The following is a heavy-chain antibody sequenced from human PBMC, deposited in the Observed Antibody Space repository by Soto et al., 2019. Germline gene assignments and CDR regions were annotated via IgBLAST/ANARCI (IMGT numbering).Heavy chain of an antibody. Sequence: ASVKVSCKASGYTFTSYAMHWVRQAPGQRLEWMGWINAGNGNTKYSQKFQGRVTITRDTSASTAYMELSSLRSEDTAVYYCARDQGVILWYYFDYWGQGTLVTVSS. D-gene: IGHD3-22*01. CDR3: ARDQGVILWYYFDY. J-gene: IGHJ4*02. V-gene: IGHV1-3*01. CDR2: INAGNGNT. CDR1: GYTFTSYA.